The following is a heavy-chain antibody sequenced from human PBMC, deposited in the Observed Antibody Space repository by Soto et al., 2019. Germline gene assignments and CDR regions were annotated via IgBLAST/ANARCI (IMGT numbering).Heavy chain of an antibody. CDR2: VRAYNGNT. D-gene: IGHD4-17*01. CDR1: GYTFTSYG. V-gene: IGHV1-18*01. Sequence: QVQLVQSGAEVKKPGASVKVSCKASGYTFTSYGISWVRQAPGQGLEWMGWVRAYNGNTNYAQKLQGKVTMTTDPSTSTAYKELRSLRSDDTAVYSGERETNYFDYWGQGTLVTVSS. J-gene: IGHJ4*02. CDR3: ERETNYFDY.